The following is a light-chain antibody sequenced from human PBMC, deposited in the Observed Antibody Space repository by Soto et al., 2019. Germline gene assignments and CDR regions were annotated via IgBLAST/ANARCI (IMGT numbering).Light chain of an antibody. V-gene: IGLV2-14*01. CDR3: SSYTSSSTALYV. CDR1: SSDVGSYNY. CDR2: DVS. Sequence: QSALTQPASVSGSPGQSITISCTGTSSDVGSYNYVSWYRQHPGKAPKLMIYDVSNRPSGVSNRFSGSKSGNTASLTISGLQAEDEADYYCSSYTSSSTALYVFGTGTKVTVL. J-gene: IGLJ1*01.